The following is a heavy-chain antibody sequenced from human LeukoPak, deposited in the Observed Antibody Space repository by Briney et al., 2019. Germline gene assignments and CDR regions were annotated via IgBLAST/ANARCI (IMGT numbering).Heavy chain of an antibody. J-gene: IGHJ5*02. CDR2: ISSSSSYT. D-gene: IGHD6-13*01. CDR1: GFTFSDYY. V-gene: IGHV3-11*06. CDR3: ARGYSSSWYPKNWFDP. Sequence: PGGSLRLSCAASGFTFSDYYMSWIRQAPGKGLEWVTYISSSSSYTNYADSVKGRFTISRDNAKNSLYLQMNSLRAEDTAVYYCARGYSSSWYPKNWFDPWGQGTLVTVSS.